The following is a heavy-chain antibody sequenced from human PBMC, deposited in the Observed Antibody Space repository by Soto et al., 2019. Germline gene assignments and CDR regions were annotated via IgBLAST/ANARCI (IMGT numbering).Heavy chain of an antibody. Sequence: PGGSLRLSCAASGFTFSSYAMHWVRQAPGKGLEWVAVISYDGSNKYYADSVKGRFTISRDNSKNTLYLQMNSLRAEDTAVYYCARDPEPNPSSSSELDYWGQGTLVTV. CDR1: GFTFSSYA. J-gene: IGHJ4*02. CDR3: ARDPEPNPSSSSELDY. D-gene: IGHD6-6*01. CDR2: ISYDGSNK. V-gene: IGHV3-30-3*01.